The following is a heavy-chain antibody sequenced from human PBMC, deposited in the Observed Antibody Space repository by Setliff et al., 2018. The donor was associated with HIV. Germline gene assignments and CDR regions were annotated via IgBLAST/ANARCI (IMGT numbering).Heavy chain of an antibody. V-gene: IGHV4-39*07. CDR1: GGSIRNGLYY. Sequence: KPSETLSLTCTVSGGSIRNGLYYWHWIRQPPGKGLEWIGSVYYSGSTYYKPSLKSRVTISVDTSKNQFSLRLSSVTAADRAVYYCARGGGPDTNLDLWGQGTLVTVSS. CDR3: ARGGGPDTNLDL. J-gene: IGHJ4*02. CDR2: VYYSGST. D-gene: IGHD5-18*01.